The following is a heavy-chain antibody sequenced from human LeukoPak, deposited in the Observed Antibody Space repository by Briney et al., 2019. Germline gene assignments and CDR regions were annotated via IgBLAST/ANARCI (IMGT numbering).Heavy chain of an antibody. D-gene: IGHD2-2*01. CDR2: IKQDGSEK. Sequence: GGSLRLSCAASGFTFSTYWMSWVRQAPGKGLEWVANIKQDGSEKYYVGSVKGRFTISRDNAKNSLYLQMNSLRAEDTAVYYCARDGRDYCSSTSCQRYFQHWGQGTLVTVSS. CDR1: GFTFSTYW. V-gene: IGHV3-7*01. CDR3: ARDGRDYCSSTSCQRYFQH. J-gene: IGHJ1*01.